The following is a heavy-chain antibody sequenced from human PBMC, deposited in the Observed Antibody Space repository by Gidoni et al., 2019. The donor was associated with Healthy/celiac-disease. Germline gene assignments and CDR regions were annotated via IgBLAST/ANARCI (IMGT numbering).Heavy chain of an antibody. D-gene: IGHD3-10*01. V-gene: IGHV1-69*06. CDR1: GGTFSSYA. Sequence: QVQLVQSGAEVKKPGSSVKVSCKASGGTFSSYAISWVRPAPGQGLEWMGGIIPIFGTANYAQKFQGRVTITADKSTSTAYMELSSLRSEDTAVYYCARGKNGSGTYYYYGMDVWGQGTTVTVSS. CDR2: IIPIFGTA. CDR3: ARGKNGSGTYYYYGMDV. J-gene: IGHJ6*02.